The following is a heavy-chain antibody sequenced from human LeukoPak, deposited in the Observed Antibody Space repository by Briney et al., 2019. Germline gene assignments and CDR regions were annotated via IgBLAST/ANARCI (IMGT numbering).Heavy chain of an antibody. CDR3: ARSGGSGTYYDGSFDY. CDR2: IYTSGNT. Sequence: SETLSLTCTVSGGSITSYYWIWIRQAAGKGLEWIGRIYTSGNTAYNPSLKSRVTMSVDTSKNQFSLKLSSVTAADTAVYYCARSGGSGTYYDGSFDYWGQGTPVTVSS. J-gene: IGHJ4*02. V-gene: IGHV4-4*07. D-gene: IGHD1-26*01. CDR1: GGSITSYY.